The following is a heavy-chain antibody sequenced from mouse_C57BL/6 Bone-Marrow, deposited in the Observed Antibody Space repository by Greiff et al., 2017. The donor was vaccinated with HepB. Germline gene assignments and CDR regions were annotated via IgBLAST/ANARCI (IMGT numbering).Heavy chain of an antibody. CDR1: GFTFSDYY. J-gene: IGHJ1*03. CDR2: ISNGGGST. D-gene: IGHD1-1*01. Sequence: EVKVEESGGGLVQPGGSLKLSCAASGFTFSDYYMYLVRQTPEKRLEWVAYISNGGGSTYYPDTVKGRFTISGDNAKNTLDLQMSRLKSEDTAMYYCARYYYGSSYWYFDVWGTGTTVTVSS. V-gene: IGHV5-12*01. CDR3: ARYYYGSSYWYFDV.